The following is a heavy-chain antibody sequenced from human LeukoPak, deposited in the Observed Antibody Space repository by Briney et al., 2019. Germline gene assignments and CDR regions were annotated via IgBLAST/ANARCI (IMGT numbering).Heavy chain of an antibody. CDR2: ISSSSSYI. D-gene: IGHD3-10*01. J-gene: IGHJ4*02. V-gene: IGHV3-21*01. CDR1: GFTFSSYS. Sequence: GGSLRLSCAASGFTFSSYSMNWVRQAPGKGLEWVSSISSSSSYIYYADSVKGRFTISRDNAKNSLYLQMNSLRAEDTAVYYCARSMVRGVITMDYWGQGTLVTVSS. CDR3: ARSMVRGVITMDY.